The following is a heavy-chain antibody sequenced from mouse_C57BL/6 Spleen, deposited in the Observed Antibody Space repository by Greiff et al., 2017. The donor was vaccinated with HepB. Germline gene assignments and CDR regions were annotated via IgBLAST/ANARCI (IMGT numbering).Heavy chain of an antibody. J-gene: IGHJ4*01. CDR2: IWSGGST. CDR3: ARKVGSSYVSYAMDY. D-gene: IGHD1-1*01. CDR1: GFSLTSYG. Sequence: VMLVESGPGLVQPSQSLSITCTVSGFSLTSYGVHWVRQSPGKGLEWLGVIWSGGSTDYNAAFISRLSISKDNSKSQVFFKMNSLQADDTAIYYCARKVGSSYVSYAMDYWGQGTSVTVSS. V-gene: IGHV2-2*01.